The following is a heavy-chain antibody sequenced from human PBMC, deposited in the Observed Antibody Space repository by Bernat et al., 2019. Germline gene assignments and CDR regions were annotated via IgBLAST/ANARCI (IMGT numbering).Heavy chain of an antibody. CDR3: VSVFVEH. D-gene: IGHD2-21*01. CDR2: INPNGDST. CDR1: GYTLISYY. V-gene: IGHV1-46*01. J-gene: IGHJ4*02. Sequence: QVQLVQSGAEVKKPGASVKVSCKASGYTLISYYIHWVRQAPGQGLEWMGIINPNGDSTTYAQRFQGRVTMTRDTSTRTVYMELSTLRSDDTAVYYCVSVFVEHWGQGTLVTVSS.